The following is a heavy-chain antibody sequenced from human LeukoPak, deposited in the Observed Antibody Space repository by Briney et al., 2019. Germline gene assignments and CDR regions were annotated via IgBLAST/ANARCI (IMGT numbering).Heavy chain of an antibody. V-gene: IGHV3-23*01. CDR1: GFSFSSYG. D-gene: IGHD3-10*01. J-gene: IGHJ4*02. CDR3: AKDDAWLRFGE. CDR2: ISGGGGST. Sequence: PGGSLRLSCEVSGFSFSSYGMSWVRQAPGKGLEWVSSISGGGGSTYYADSVKGRFTVSRDNSKNTLYLEVISLTAEDTAVYYCAKDDAWLRFGEWSQGTLVTVSS.